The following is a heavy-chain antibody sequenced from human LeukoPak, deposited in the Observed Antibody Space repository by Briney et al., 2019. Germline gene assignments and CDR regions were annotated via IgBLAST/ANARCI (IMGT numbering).Heavy chain of an antibody. D-gene: IGHD2-15*01. CDR1: GFTFSNYA. CDR2: ISVSGNT. V-gene: IGHV3-23*01. Sequence: GGTLRLSCGDSGFTFSNYAVSWVLQAPGNGLEWVSAISVSGNTYHADSVKGRFTISRDSSKNTLYLQMNSLRAGDAAVYYCAKAPVTTCSGAYCYPFDYWSQGTLVTVSS. J-gene: IGHJ4*02. CDR3: AKAPVTTCSGAYCYPFDY.